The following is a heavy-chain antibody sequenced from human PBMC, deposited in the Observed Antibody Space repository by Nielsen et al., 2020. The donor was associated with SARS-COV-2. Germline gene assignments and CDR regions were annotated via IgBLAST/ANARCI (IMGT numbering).Heavy chain of an antibody. CDR1: GGTFSSYA. CDR3: ARVTGYCSGGSCGDYYYYGMDV. V-gene: IGHV1-69*04. CDR2: IIPILGIA. D-gene: IGHD2-15*01. J-gene: IGHJ6*02. Sequence: SVKVSCKASGGTFSSYAISWVRQAPGQGLEWMGRIIPILGIANYAQKFQGRVTITADKSTSTAYMEPSSLRSEDTAVYYCARVTGYCSGGSCGDYYYYGMDVWGQGTTVTVSS.